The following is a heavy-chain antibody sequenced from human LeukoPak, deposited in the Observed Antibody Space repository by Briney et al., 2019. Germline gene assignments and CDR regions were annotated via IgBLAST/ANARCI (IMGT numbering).Heavy chain of an antibody. CDR3: VKGHGWLGDY. V-gene: IGHV3-30*02. CDR1: GIAFSSHG. D-gene: IGHD6-19*01. Sequence: AGGSLRLSCAASGIAFSSHGLHWVRQAPGKGLEWVALLRFDGINKYYVDSVKGRFSISRDDSTNTLYLQMNNLRPDDTAIYYCVKGHGWLGDYWGQGTLVTVSS. J-gene: IGHJ4*02. CDR2: LRFDGINK.